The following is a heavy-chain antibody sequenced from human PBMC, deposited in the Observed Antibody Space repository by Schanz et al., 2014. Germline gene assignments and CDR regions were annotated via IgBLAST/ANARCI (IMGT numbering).Heavy chain of an antibody. CDR1: GFTVSNSY. Sequence: EVQLVDSGGGLVQPGGSLRLSCAASGFTVSNSYIHWVRQAPGKGLEWVSTIYSSGSTYYADSVKGRFTISRDNSKNTLFLQMSSLRAEDTAVYYCARDGDFDYWGQGTLVNGSS. CDR3: ARDGDFDY. V-gene: IGHV3-53*01. J-gene: IGHJ4*02. CDR2: IYSSGST.